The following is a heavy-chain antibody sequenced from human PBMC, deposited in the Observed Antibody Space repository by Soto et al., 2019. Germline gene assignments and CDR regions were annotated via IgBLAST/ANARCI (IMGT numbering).Heavy chain of an antibody. J-gene: IGHJ4*02. CDR3: ARHPGYYDILTGYTTYYFDY. Sequence: SETLSLTCTVAGGSIGTYYGSWIRQPPGKGLEWIGYIYYRGNTDYNPSLKSRVTISLDTPKNQFSLKLSSVTAADTAVYYCARHPGYYDILTGYTTYYFDYWGQGILVTVSS. CDR1: GGSIGTYY. V-gene: IGHV4-59*08. D-gene: IGHD3-9*01. CDR2: IYYRGNT.